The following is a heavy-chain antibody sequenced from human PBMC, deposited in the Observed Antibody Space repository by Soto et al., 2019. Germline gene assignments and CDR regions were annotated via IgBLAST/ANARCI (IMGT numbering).Heavy chain of an antibody. CDR1: GFTFSSYS. CDR3: ARALQDWGGRTKYGMDV. CDR2: ISSSSSTI. J-gene: IGHJ6*02. D-gene: IGHD3-16*01. V-gene: IGHV3-48*02. Sequence: GGSLRLSCAASGFTFSSYSMNWVRQAPGKGLEWVSYISSSSSTIYYADSVKGRFTISRDNAKNSLYLQMNSLRDEDTAVYYCARALQDWGGRTKYGMDVWGQGTTVTVSS.